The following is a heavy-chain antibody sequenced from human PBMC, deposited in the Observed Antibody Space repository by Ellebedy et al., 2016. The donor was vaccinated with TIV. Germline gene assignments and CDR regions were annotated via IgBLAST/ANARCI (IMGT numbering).Heavy chain of an antibody. Sequence: MPSETLSLTCTVSGGSISSSSYYWGWIRQPPGKGLEWIGSLYSSGTTYYNPSLKSRVTISVDTSTNQFSLKLISVTAADTAVYYCARHASLATMPLDPWGQGTLVTVSS. D-gene: IGHD5-24*01. J-gene: IGHJ5*02. CDR1: GGSISSSSYY. CDR2: LYSSGTT. V-gene: IGHV4-39*01. CDR3: ARHASLATMPLDP.